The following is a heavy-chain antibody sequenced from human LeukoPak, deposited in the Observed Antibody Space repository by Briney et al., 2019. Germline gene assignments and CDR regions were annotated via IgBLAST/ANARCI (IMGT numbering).Heavy chain of an antibody. CDR2: IYPGDSDT. V-gene: IGHV5-51*01. J-gene: IGHJ6*03. Sequence: GESLKISCKGSGYTFFTYWIGWVRQMPGKGLEWMGIIYPGDSDTRYSPSFQGQVTISADKSIRTAYLQWSSLKASDTAIYYCARLYTSSWYPVGYYYYYMDVWGKGTTVTVSS. D-gene: IGHD6-13*01. CDR1: GYTFFTYW. CDR3: ARLYTSSWYPVGYYYYYMDV.